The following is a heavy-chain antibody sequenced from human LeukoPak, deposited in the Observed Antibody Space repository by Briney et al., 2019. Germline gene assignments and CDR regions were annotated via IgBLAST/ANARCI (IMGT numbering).Heavy chain of an antibody. D-gene: IGHD3/OR15-3a*01. J-gene: IGHJ1*01. CDR2: INPSGGST. Sequence: ASVKVSCKASGYTFTSYYMHWVRQAHGQGLEWMGIINPSGGSTSYAQKFQGRVTMTRDMSTSTVYMELSSLRSEDTAVYYCAAGDQSSMIVGLMEGGWGQGTLVTVSS. V-gene: IGHV1-46*03. CDR3: AAGDQSSMIVGLMEGG. CDR1: GYTFTSYY.